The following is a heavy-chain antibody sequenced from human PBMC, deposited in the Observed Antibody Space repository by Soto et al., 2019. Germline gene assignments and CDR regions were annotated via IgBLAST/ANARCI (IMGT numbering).Heavy chain of an antibody. D-gene: IGHD5-12*01. J-gene: IGHJ6*03. CDR2: INPSGGST. CDR3: ACKSGYDSSRNYYYYYMDV. CDR1: GYTFTSYY. Sequence: GASVKVSCKASGYTFTSYYMHWVRQAPGQGLEWMGIINPSGGSTSYAQKFQGGVTMTRDTSTSTVYMELSSLRSEDTAVYYCACKSGYDSSRNYYYYYMDVWGKGTTVTVSS. V-gene: IGHV1-46*03.